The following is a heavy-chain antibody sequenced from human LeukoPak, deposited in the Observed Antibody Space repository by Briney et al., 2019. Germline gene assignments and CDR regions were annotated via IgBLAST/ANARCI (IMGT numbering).Heavy chain of an antibody. V-gene: IGHV4-59*01. D-gene: IGHD3-10*01. Sequence: SETLSLTCTVSGGSISSYYWTWIRQPPGKGLEWIGSLYYSGSTNYNPSLKSRVTISVDTSKNQFSLKLSSVTAADTAVYYCATRTVRGVIIYWGQGTLVTVSS. CDR3: ATRTVRGVIIY. J-gene: IGHJ4*02. CDR2: LYYSGST. CDR1: GGSISSYY.